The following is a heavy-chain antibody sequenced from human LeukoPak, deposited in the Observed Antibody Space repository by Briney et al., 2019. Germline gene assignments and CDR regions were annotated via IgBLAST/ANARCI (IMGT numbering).Heavy chain of an antibody. V-gene: IGHV4-59*01. Sequence: SETLSLTCTVSGGSISCYYWSWIRQPPGKGLEWIGYIYYSGSTNYNPSLKSRVTISVDTSKNQFSLKLSSVTAADTAVYYCARSYCGGDCYPPAAFDIWGQGTMVTVSS. CDR2: IYYSGST. D-gene: IGHD2-21*02. CDR1: GGSISCYY. J-gene: IGHJ3*02. CDR3: ARSYCGGDCYPPAAFDI.